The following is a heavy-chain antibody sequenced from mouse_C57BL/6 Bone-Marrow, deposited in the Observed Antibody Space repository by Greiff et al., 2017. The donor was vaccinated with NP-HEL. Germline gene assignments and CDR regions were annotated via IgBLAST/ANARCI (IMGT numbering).Heavy chain of an antibody. J-gene: IGHJ2*01. CDR2: IRLKSDNYAT. Sequence: EVQLVESGGGLVQPGGSMKLSCVASGFTFSNYWMNWVRQSPEKGLEWVAQIRLKSDNYATHYAESVKGRFTISRDDSKSSDYLQMNNLRAEDTGIYYCTRIYYYGSSYFDYWGQGTTLTVSS. V-gene: IGHV6-3*01. D-gene: IGHD1-1*01. CDR3: TRIYYYGSSYFDY. CDR1: GFTFSNYW.